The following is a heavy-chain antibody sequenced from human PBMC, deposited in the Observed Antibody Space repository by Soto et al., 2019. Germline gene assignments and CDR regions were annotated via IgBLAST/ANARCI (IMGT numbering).Heavy chain of an antibody. CDR2: ISAYNGNT. CDR1: GYTFTSYG. J-gene: IGHJ5*02. Sequence: ASVKVSCKASGYTFTSYGISWVRQAPGQGLEWMGWISAYNGNTNYAQKFQGRVTMTRDTSISTAYMELSRLRSDDTAVYYCARTYHEDWFDPWGQGTLVTVSS. CDR3: ARTYHEDWFDP. V-gene: IGHV1-18*01.